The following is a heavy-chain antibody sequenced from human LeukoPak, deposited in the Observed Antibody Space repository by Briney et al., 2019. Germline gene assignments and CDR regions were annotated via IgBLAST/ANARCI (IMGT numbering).Heavy chain of an antibody. V-gene: IGHV3-66*01. CDR1: GFTVSSNY. CDR3: ARALSRWYGGIDP. CDR2: IYSGGST. Sequence: PGGSLRLSCAASGFTVSSNYMSWVRQAPGKGLEWVSVIYSGGSTYYADSVKARFTISRDNSKNTLYLQMNSLIAEDKTVYYCARALSRWYGGIDPWGQGTLVTVSS. D-gene: IGHD6-19*01. J-gene: IGHJ5*02.